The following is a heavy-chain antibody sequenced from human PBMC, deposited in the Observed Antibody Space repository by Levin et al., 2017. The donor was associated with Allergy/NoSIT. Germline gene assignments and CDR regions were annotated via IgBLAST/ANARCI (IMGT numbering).Heavy chain of an antibody. D-gene: IGHD6-13*01. CDR2: IWYDGSKK. V-gene: IGHV3-33*01. CDR1: GFSFSTYG. CDR3: ARAITASGTSFDY. J-gene: IGHJ4*02. Sequence: GESLKISCVASGFSFSTYGMHWVRQAPGKGLEWVAVIWYDGSKKYYADSVKGRFTISRDNSKNTLYLQMDSLRAEDTAVYHCARAITASGTSFDYWGQGTLVSVSS.